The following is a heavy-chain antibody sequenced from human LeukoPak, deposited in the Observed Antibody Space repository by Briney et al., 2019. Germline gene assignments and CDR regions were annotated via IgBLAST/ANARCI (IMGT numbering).Heavy chain of an antibody. J-gene: IGHJ4*02. CDR2: IIPIFGTA. CDR1: GYTFTSYA. V-gene: IGHV1-69*05. D-gene: IGHD6-19*01. Sequence: WASVKVSCKASGYTFTSYAISWVRQAPGQGLEWMGGIIPIFGTANYAQKFQGRVTITTDESTSTAYMELSSLRSEDTAVYYCARDWGSGWYDYWGQGTLVTVSS. CDR3: ARDWGSGWYDY.